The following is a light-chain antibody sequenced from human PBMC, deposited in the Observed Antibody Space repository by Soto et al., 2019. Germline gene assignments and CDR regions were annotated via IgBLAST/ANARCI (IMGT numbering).Light chain of an antibody. CDR2: DVS. Sequence: DIQMTQSPPTLSASVGDRVTITCRASQSISSWLAWYQQRPGKAPNLLIYDVSSLESGVPSRCSGSGSGTEFTLTISSLQPDDFATYYCQQYTNYPWTFGQGTKVDIK. CDR1: QSISSW. V-gene: IGKV1-5*01. J-gene: IGKJ1*01. CDR3: QQYTNYPWT.